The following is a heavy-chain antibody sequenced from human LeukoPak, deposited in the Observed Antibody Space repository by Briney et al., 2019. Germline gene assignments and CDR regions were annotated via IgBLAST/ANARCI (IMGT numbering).Heavy chain of an antibody. CDR3: AKDGWLWVSAHWGDS. J-gene: IGHJ4*02. D-gene: IGHD7-27*01. CDR1: GFTFSSYT. Sequence: QPGGSLRLSCAASGFTFSSYTMSWVRQAPGKGLEWVSAITTSDGNTYYADSVKGRFTVSRDNSKDTLFLQMNSLRAEDTAVYYCAKDGWLWVSAHWGDSWGRGTLVTVSS. CDR2: ITTSDGNT. V-gene: IGHV3-23*01.